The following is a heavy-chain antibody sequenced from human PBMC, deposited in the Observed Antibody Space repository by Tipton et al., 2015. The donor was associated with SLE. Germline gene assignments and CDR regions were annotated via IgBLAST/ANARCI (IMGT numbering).Heavy chain of an antibody. CDR3: ARTEVYTDFYFDY. D-gene: IGHD5/OR15-5a*01. V-gene: IGHV3-48*01. CDR2: ISGSSSTI. Sequence: SLRLSCAASGFTFSSYWMSWVRQAPGKGLEWVSYISGSSSTIYYADSVKGRFTISRDSSKNTMYLHMNSLRAEDTAIYYCARTEVYTDFYFDYWGQGTLVTVSS. J-gene: IGHJ4*02. CDR1: GFTFSSYW.